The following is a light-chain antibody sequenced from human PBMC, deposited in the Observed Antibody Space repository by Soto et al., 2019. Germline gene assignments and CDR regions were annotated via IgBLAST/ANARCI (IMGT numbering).Light chain of an antibody. J-gene: IGLJ1*01. CDR2: EVS. Sequence: QSALTQPPSLSGSPGQSVTISCTGTSSDVGSYNRVSWYQQPPGTAPKLMIYEVSNRPSGVPDRFSGSKSGNTASLTISGLQAEDEADYYCTSYTSSNTFVFGTGTKLTVL. V-gene: IGLV2-18*02. CDR1: SSDVGSYNR. CDR3: TSYTSSNTFV.